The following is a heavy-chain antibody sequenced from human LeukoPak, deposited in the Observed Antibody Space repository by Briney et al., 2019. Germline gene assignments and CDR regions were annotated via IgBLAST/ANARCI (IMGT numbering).Heavy chain of an antibody. CDR2: ISSSSSYI. J-gene: IGHJ4*02. CDR3: AKQGCGGDCYAHFDY. CDR1: GFTFSSYS. D-gene: IGHD2-21*02. Sequence: PGGSLRLSCAASGFTFSSYSMNWVRQAPGKGLEWVSSISSSSSYIYYADSVKGRFTISRDNAKNSLYLQMNSLRAEDTAVYYCAKQGCGGDCYAHFDYWGQGTLVTVSS. V-gene: IGHV3-21*01.